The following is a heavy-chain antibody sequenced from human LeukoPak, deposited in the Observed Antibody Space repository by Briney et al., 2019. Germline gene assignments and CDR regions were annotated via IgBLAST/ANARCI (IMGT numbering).Heavy chain of an antibody. D-gene: IGHD2-21*01. CDR3: ATSSDWPYYFHY. CDR2: VSGSGVAT. Sequence: GGSLRPSCAASGFTFTTYGTHWVRQAPGKGLEWASTVSGSGVATYFADSVKGRFTISRDNSKNTVFLEMNNLRAEDAAVYYCATSSDWPYYFHYWGQGILVTVSS. J-gene: IGHJ4*02. CDR1: GFTFTTYG. V-gene: IGHV3-23*01.